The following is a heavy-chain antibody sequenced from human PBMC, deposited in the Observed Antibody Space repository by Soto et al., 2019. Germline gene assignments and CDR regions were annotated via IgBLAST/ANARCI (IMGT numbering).Heavy chain of an antibody. D-gene: IGHD3-22*01. J-gene: IGHJ4*02. CDR1: GGSISSSSYY. CDR3: ARVASYYYDSSGYGPYFDY. CDR2: IYYSGST. Sequence: SETLSLTCTVSGGSISSSSYYWSWIRQPPGKGLEWIGYIYYSGSTYYNPSLKSRVTISVDTSKNQFSLKLSSVTAADTAVYYCARVASYYYDSSGYGPYFDYWGQGTLVTVSS. V-gene: IGHV4-30-4*01.